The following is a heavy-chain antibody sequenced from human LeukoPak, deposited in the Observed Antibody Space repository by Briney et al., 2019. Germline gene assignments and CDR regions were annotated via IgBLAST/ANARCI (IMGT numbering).Heavy chain of an antibody. CDR1: GFTFSSAW. D-gene: IGHD3-9*01. CDR3: ARWAYYLIWGLFDY. J-gene: IGHJ4*02. Sequence: GGSLRLSCAASGFTFSSAWMNWVRQAPGKGLEWVGRIKSKTDGGTTDYGAPVKGRFTISRDNAKNSLYLQMNSLRAEDTAVYYCARWAYYLIWGLFDYWGQGTLVTVSS. V-gene: IGHV3-15*01. CDR2: IKSKTDGGTT.